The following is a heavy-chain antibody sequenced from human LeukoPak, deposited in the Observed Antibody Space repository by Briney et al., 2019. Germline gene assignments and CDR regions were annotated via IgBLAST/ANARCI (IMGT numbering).Heavy chain of an antibody. D-gene: IGHD6-19*01. V-gene: IGHV3-23*01. CDR2: FTGGEGIT. CDR1: GFTFSTYA. CDR3: AKDFGRGRCYFDY. J-gene: IGHJ4*02. Sequence: GGSLRLSCAASGFTFSTYAMSWVRQAPGKGLEWVSTFTGGEGITHYADSVKGRFTISRDNSKNTLYLQMNSLRVEDTAVYYCAKDFGRGRCYFDYWGQGTLVTVSS.